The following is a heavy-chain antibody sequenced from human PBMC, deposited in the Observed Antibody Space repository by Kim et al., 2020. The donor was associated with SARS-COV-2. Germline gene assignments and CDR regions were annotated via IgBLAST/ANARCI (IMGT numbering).Heavy chain of an antibody. V-gene: IGHV1-8*01. D-gene: IGHD4-17*01. Sequence: ASVKVSCKASGYTFTSYDINWVRQATGQGLEWMGWMNPNSGNTGYAQKFQGRVTMTRNTSISTAYMELSSLRSEDTAVYYCARGPDEDYGDYVGWFDPWGQGTLVTVSS. CDR2: MNPNSGNT. CDR3: ARGPDEDYGDYVGWFDP. CDR1: GYTFTSYD. J-gene: IGHJ5*02.